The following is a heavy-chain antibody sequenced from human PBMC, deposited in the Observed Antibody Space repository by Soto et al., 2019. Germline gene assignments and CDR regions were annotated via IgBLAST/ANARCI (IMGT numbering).Heavy chain of an antibody. CDR2: IYNGGST. D-gene: IGHD7-27*01. CDR3: ARGPSGDKVDS. Sequence: QVQLQESGPGLVKPSQTLSLTCTVSGGSISTVNYWWSWIRQSPDMGLEWIGNIYNGGSTYNNPSLEGRVTMSVDTSKKQLSLTLSSVSAADTAVYYCARGPSGDKVDSWGQGTLVTVSS. CDR1: GGSISTVNYW. V-gene: IGHV4-30-4*01. J-gene: IGHJ4*02.